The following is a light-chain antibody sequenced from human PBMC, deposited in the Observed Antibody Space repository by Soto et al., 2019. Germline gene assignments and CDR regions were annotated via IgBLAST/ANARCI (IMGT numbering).Light chain of an antibody. CDR2: EVS. Sequence: QSALNQPASVSGSPGQSITISCTGTSSDVGGYNYVSWYQQHPGKAPKLMIYEVSNRPSGVSNRFSGSKSGNTASLTISGLQAEDESDYYCSSYTSSSPRVFGTGTKLTVL. CDR3: SSYTSSSPRV. J-gene: IGLJ1*01. V-gene: IGLV2-14*01. CDR1: SSDVGGYNY.